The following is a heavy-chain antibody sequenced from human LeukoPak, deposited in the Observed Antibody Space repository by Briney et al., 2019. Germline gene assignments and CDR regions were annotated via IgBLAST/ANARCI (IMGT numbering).Heavy chain of an antibody. CDR2: IYPGDSET. Sequence: GESLKISCKGSGYSFTSYWIGWVRQMPGKGLEWMGIIYPGDSETRYSPSFQGQVTISADKSISTAYLQWSSLKASDTAMYYCARRLGYCSGGSCYYYFDYWGQGTLVTVSS. J-gene: IGHJ4*02. CDR3: ARRLGYCSGGSCYYYFDY. V-gene: IGHV5-51*01. CDR1: GYSFTSYW. D-gene: IGHD2-15*01.